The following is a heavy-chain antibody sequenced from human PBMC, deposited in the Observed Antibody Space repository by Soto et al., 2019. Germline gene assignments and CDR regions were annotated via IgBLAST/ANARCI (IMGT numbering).Heavy chain of an antibody. CDR2: ISSSSSYI. V-gene: IGHV3-21*01. D-gene: IGHD4-17*01. J-gene: IGHJ4*02. Sequence: PGGSLRLSCAASGFTFSSYSMNWARQAPGKGLKWVSSISSSSSYIYYADSVKGRFTISRDNAKNSLYLQMNSLRAEDTAVYYCARESTTVTTWNDYWGQGTLVTVSS. CDR3: ARESTTVTTWNDY. CDR1: GFTFSSYS.